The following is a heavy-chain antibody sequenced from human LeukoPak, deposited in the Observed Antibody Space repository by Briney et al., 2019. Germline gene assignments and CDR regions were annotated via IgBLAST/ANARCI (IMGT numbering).Heavy chain of an antibody. Sequence: TGGSLRLSCAASGFTFSSYAMHWVRQAPGKGLEWVAVISYDGSNKHYADSVKGRFTISRDNSKNTLYLQMNSLRAEDTAVYYCARCPLEQGPYYFDYWGQGTLVTVSS. CDR3: ARCPLEQGPYYFDY. V-gene: IGHV3-30-3*01. J-gene: IGHJ4*02. CDR2: ISYDGSNK. CDR1: GFTFSSYA.